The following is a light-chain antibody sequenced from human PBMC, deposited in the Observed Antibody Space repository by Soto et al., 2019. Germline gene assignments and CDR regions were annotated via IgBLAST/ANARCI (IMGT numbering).Light chain of an antibody. CDR1: SSNIGAGYD. Sequence: QSVRTQPPSVSGAPGQRVTISWTGSSSNIGAGYDVHWYQQLPGTAPKLLIYGNSNRPSGVPDRFSGSKSGTSASLAITGLQAEDEADYYCQSYDSSLSGWVFGGGTKVTVL. CDR3: QSYDSSLSGWV. V-gene: IGLV1-40*01. J-gene: IGLJ3*02. CDR2: GNS.